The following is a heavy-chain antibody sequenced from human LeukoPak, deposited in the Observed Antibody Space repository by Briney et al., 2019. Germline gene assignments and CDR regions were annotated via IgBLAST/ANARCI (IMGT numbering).Heavy chain of an antibody. J-gene: IGHJ4*02. CDR3: ATVRDGREQLRFDY. V-gene: IGHV1-2*02. D-gene: IGHD5-24*01. Sequence: ASVKVSCKASGYTFTGYYMHWVRQAPGQGREWMGWINPNSGGTNYAQKFQGRVTMTRDTSISTAYMELSRLRSEDTAVYYCATVRDGREQLRFDYWGQGTLVTVSS. CDR2: INPNSGGT. CDR1: GYTFTGYY.